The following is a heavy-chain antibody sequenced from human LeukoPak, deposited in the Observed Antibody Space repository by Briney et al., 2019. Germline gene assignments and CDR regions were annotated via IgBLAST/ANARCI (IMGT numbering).Heavy chain of an antibody. CDR1: GSTFTRYY. Sequence: GASVKLSCKASGSTFTRYYMHWVRQAPGQGLEWMGIINLSGGSTSYAQKFQGRVTMTRDTSTSTVYMELSSLRSEDTAVYYCAREGRWLQPTVPSYGMDVWGQGTTVTVSS. CDR3: AREGRWLQPTVPSYGMDV. V-gene: IGHV1-46*01. D-gene: IGHD5-24*01. J-gene: IGHJ6*02. CDR2: INLSGGST.